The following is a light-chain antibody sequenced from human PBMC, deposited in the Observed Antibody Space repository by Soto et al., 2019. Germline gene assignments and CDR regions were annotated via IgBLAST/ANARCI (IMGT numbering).Light chain of an antibody. Sequence: IVLTQKAGKMALSCGKRTPGCRRASQSISRYLAWYQQKPGQGPRLLIYGASSRATGTSDRFSGSGSGTDFALAISCLQHEGFALYYCQHFKTSPVTVGRGTRLEIK. J-gene: IGKJ5*01. CDR3: QHFKTSPVT. V-gene: IGKV3-20*01. CDR1: QSISRY. CDR2: GAS.